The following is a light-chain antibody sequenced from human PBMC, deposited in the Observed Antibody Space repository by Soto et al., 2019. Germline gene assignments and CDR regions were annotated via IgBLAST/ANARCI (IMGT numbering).Light chain of an antibody. V-gene: IGKV3-20*01. CDR3: QQYGASPGT. CDR2: DAS. Sequence: EIVLTQSPGTLSLSPGERDTLSCRASQRVSGSSLAWYQQRPGQAPRLLIYDASYRVTGIPDRFSGRGSGTDFTLTVSTLEPEDFAVYYCQQYGASPGTFGQGTKVDIK. J-gene: IGKJ1*01. CDR1: QRVSGSS.